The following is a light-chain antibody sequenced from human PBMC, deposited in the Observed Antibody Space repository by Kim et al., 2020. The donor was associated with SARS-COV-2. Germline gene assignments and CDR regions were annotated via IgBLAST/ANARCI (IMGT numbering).Light chain of an antibody. Sequence: GQVVSTPCTGSSSNIGSTPVNWYQQRPGTAPKLLIFGNNNRPSGVPDRFSGSKSGTSASLAISGLQSEDEADYYCAAWDDSLNGRVFGGGTKLTVL. V-gene: IGLV1-44*01. J-gene: IGLJ3*02. CDR3: AAWDDSLNGRV. CDR2: GNN. CDR1: SSNIGSTP.